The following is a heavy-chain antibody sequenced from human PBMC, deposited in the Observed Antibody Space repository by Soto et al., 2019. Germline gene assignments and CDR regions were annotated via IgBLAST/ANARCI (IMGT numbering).Heavy chain of an antibody. CDR2: IYYSGST. D-gene: IGHD5-12*01. CDR3: AKGRGYDYSGWFDP. CDR1: GDAVTSYY. Sequence: QVQLQESGPGLVKPSETLSLTCTVSGDAVTSYYWTWIRRPPGKGLEWIGYIYYSGSTVYNPSLESRVTIPLDTSKNQFSLNLSSVTAADTAVYYCAKGRGYDYSGWFDPWGQGTLVTVSS. J-gene: IGHJ5*02. V-gene: IGHV4-59*02.